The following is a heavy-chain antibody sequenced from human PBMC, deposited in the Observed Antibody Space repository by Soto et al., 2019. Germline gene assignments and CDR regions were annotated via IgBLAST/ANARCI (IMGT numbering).Heavy chain of an antibody. V-gene: IGHV4-34*01. CDR3: ARVKPSGYYYSYYYYYGMDV. Sequence: SETLSLTXAVYGGSFSGYYWSWIRQPPGKGLEWIGEINHSGSTNYNPSLKSRVTISVDTSKNQFSLKLSSVTAADTAVYYCARVKPSGYYYSYYYYYGMDVWGQGTTVTVSS. J-gene: IGHJ6*02. CDR1: GGSFSGYY. CDR2: INHSGST. D-gene: IGHD3-22*01.